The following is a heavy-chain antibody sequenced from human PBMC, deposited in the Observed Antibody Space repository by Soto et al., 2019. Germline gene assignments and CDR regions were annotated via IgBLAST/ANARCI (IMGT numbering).Heavy chain of an antibody. CDR1: GDSISTFY. D-gene: IGHD3-22*01. V-gene: IGHV4-59*01. CDR2: VYYTGST. Sequence: SETLSLTCTVSGDSISTFYWGWMRQSPGKELEWIGYVYYTGSTNYNPSLKSRVTISVDRSKNQFSLKLTSANAADTAVYYCARGRTVRNYADDSSDYFYFFDYCGQGTQVTVSS. J-gene: IGHJ4*02. CDR3: ARGRTVRNYADDSSDYFYFFDY.